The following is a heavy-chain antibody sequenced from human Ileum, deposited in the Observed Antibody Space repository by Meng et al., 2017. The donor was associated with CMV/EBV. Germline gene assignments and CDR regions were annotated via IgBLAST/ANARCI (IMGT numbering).Heavy chain of an antibody. D-gene: IGHD5-12*01. V-gene: IGHV1-69*02. Sequence: SVKVSCKASGDTFSSYTISWVRQAPGQGLEWMGRIIPILGIANYAQKFQGRVTITADKSTSTAYMELSSLRSEDTAVYYCARPAVEGLYYYGMDVWGQGTTVTVSS. CDR2: IIPILGIA. CDR3: ARPAVEGLYYYGMDV. J-gene: IGHJ6*02. CDR1: GDTFSSYT.